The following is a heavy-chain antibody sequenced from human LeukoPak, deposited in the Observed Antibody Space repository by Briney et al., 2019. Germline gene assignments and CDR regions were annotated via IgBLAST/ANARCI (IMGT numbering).Heavy chain of an antibody. J-gene: IGHJ6*02. V-gene: IGHV3-11*01. CDR2: ISSSGSTI. CDR3: ARDLAYYYYGMDV. CDR1: GSTFSDYY. Sequence: GGSLRLSCAASGSTFSDYYMSWIRKAPGKGLEWVSYISSSGSTIYYADSVKGRFTISRDNAKNSLYLQMNSLRAEDTAVYYCARDLAYYYYGMDVWGQGTTVTVSS.